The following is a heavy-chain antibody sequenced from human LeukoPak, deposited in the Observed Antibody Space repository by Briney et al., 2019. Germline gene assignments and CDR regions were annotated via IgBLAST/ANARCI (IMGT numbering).Heavy chain of an antibody. V-gene: IGHV4-59*08. CDR2: IYYSGST. CDR1: GGSISSYY. D-gene: IGHD3-3*01. J-gene: IGHJ5*02. CDR3: ARRGVGTYNWFDP. Sequence: SETLSLTCTVSGGSISSYYWSWIRQPPGKGLEWIGYIYYSGSTNYNPSLKSRVTISVDTSKNQFSLKLSSVTAADTAVCYCARRGVGTYNWFDPWGQGTLVTVSS.